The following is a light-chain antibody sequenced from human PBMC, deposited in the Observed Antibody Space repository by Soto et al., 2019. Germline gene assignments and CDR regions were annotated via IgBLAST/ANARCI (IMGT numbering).Light chain of an antibody. V-gene: IGKV3-20*01. CDR1: QSVSSSY. J-gene: IGKJ1*01. CDR3: QHYGRSPPSWT. CDR2: DAS. Sequence: EIVLTQSPGTLSLSPGERATLSCRASQSVSSSYLAWYQQKPGQPPRLLIFDASNRATGIPDRFSGSGSGTDFTLTISSLEPEDFAVYYCQHYGRSPPSWTFGQGTKVELQ.